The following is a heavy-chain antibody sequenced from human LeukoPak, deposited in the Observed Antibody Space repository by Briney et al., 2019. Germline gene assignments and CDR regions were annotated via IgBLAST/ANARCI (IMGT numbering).Heavy chain of an antibody. CDR3: ARRLDYGDYDAFDI. Sequence: ASVKVSCKASGYIFTSYGISWVRQAPGQGLEWMGWINPNSGGTNYAQKFQGRVTMTRDTSISTAYMELSRLRSDDTAVYYCARRLDYGDYDAFDIWGQGTMVTVSS. D-gene: IGHD4-17*01. J-gene: IGHJ3*02. CDR2: INPNSGGT. CDR1: GYIFTSYG. V-gene: IGHV1-2*02.